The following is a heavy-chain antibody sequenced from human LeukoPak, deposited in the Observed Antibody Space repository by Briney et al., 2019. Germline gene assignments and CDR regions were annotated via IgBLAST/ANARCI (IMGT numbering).Heavy chain of an antibody. CDR1: GGSISSSSYY. D-gene: IGHD2-21*01. V-gene: IGHV4-39*07. CDR3: ARVGYYPDYYMDV. J-gene: IGHJ6*03. Sequence: SETLSLTCTVTGGSISSSSYYWGWIRQPPGKGLEWFGSIYYSGSTYYNPSLKSRVTISVDTSKNQFSLKLSSVTAADTAVYFCARVGYYPDYYMDVWGKGTTVTVSS. CDR2: IYYSGST.